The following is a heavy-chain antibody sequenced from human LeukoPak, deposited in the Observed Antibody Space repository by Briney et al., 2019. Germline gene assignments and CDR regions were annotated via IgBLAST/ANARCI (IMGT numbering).Heavy chain of an antibody. D-gene: IGHD3-10*01. CDR2: ISGSGDNT. CDR3: AKGTNFYGSGIYYNDVFDI. CDR1: GFTFSSYA. V-gene: IGHV3-23*01. Sequence: PGGSLRLSCAASGFTFSSYAMSWVRQAPGKGLEWVSGISGSGDNTYYADSVKGRFTISRDNSKNTLHLQMNSLRAEDTAVYYCAKGTNFYGSGIYYNDVFDIWGQGTMVTVSS. J-gene: IGHJ3*02.